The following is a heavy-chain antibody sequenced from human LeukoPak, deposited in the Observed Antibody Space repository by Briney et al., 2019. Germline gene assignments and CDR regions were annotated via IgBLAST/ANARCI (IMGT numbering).Heavy chain of an antibody. CDR3: AKDKYDILTGPFDY. Sequence: PGGSLRLSCAASGLTFDDYAMHWVSQAPGKVLEWVSLISGDGGSTYYADSVKGRFTISRDNSKNSLYLQMNSLRTEDTALYYCAKDKYDILTGPFDYWGQGTLVTVSS. V-gene: IGHV3-43*02. D-gene: IGHD3-9*01. CDR1: GLTFDDYA. J-gene: IGHJ4*02. CDR2: ISGDGGST.